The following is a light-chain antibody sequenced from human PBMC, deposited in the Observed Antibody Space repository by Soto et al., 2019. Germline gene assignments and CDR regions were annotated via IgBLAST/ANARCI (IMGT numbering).Light chain of an antibody. CDR1: SSNIGSNS. V-gene: IGLV1-44*01. CDR2: KNN. CDR3: AAWDDSLNGRV. J-gene: IGLJ3*02. Sequence: QSVLTQSPSASGTPGQRVTISCSGSSSNIGSNSVNWYQQLPGTAPKLLIYKNNQRPSGVPDRFSGSKSGTSASLAISGLXSEDEADYYCAAWDDSLNGRVFGGGTKLTVL.